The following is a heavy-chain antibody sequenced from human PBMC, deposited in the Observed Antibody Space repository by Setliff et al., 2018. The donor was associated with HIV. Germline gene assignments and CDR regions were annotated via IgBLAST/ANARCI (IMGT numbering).Heavy chain of an antibody. V-gene: IGHV4-61*02. J-gene: IGHJ4*02. Sequence: PSETLSLTCTVSGGSITSGSYYWSWVRQPAGKGLEWIGRFSTSGSTNYNPSLKSRVTMSVDTSKNQFSLKLRSVTAADTAVYYCARDRGSGSWCDFWGQGTLVTVSS. CDR1: GGSITSGSYY. CDR2: FSTSGST. D-gene: IGHD1-26*01. CDR3: ARDRGSGSWCDF.